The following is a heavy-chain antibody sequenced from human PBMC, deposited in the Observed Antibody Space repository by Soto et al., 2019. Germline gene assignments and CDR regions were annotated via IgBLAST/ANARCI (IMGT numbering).Heavy chain of an antibody. CDR1: GDSVSSYSTA. V-gene: IGHV6-1*01. CDR3: ARGGLISVAAEFDS. CDR2: TYYRSKWYD. Sequence: PSQTLSLTCAISGDSVSSYSTAWNWIRQSPSGGLEWLGRTYYRSKWYDDYGLSVKSRITISPDTSTNQFSLHLNSVTPEDTAIYYCARGGLISVAAEFDSWGQGTLVTVSS. D-gene: IGHD6-19*01. J-gene: IGHJ4*02.